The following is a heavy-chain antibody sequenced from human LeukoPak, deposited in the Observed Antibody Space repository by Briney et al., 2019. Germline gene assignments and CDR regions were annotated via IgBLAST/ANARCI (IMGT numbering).Heavy chain of an antibody. V-gene: IGHV3-7*01. J-gene: IGHJ4*02. CDR1: GFTFSSYW. CDR3: ARDVWTGVAVSDY. CDR2: IKEDGSIQ. D-gene: IGHD6-19*01. Sequence: GGSLRLSCVASGFTFSSYWMTWVRQAPGKGLEWLAHIKEDGSIQYYLDSVRGRFTISRDNAKTSVYLQLNSLRAEDTAVYYCARDVWTGVAVSDYWGQGTLVTVSS.